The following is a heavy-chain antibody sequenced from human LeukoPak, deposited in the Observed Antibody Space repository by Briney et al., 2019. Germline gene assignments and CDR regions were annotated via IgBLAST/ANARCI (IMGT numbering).Heavy chain of an antibody. CDR2: IIPIFGTA. Sequence: ASVKVSCKASGGTFSSYAISWVRQAPGQGLEWMGGIIPIFGTANYAQKFQGRVTITADESTSTAYMELSSLRSEDTAVYYCARSMYYYDSSGYYFYYYYYMDVWGKGTTVTISS. CDR3: ARSMYYYDSSGYYFYYYYYMDV. CDR1: GGTFSSYA. V-gene: IGHV1-69*13. D-gene: IGHD3-22*01. J-gene: IGHJ6*03.